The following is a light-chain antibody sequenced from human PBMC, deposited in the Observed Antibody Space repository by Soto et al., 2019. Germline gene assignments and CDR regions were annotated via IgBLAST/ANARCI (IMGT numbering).Light chain of an antibody. CDR3: QQYSNWPPIT. V-gene: IGKV3-15*01. CDR2: GAS. CDR1: QSVGSS. J-gene: IGKJ5*01. Sequence: EIVMTQSPATVSVSPGERATLSCRATQSVGSSLAWYQQKPGQAPRLLIYGASTRASGIPARFSGSGSGTEFTLTISSLQSEDFAVYFCQQYSNWPPITFGQGTRLVI.